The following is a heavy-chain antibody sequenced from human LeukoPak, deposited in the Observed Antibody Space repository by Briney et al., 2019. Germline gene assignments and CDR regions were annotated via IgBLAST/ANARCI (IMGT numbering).Heavy chain of an antibody. CDR1: GYTFTNYD. CDR3: ARDKPSMVRGELGY. D-gene: IGHD3-10*01. Sequence: ASVKVSCKASGYTFTNYDINWVRQATGQGLEWMGWINPNSDNTGYPQKFQGRVTITWNTSISTAYMELSSLRSEDTAVYYCARDKPSMVRGELGYWGQGTLVTVSS. CDR2: INPNSDNT. V-gene: IGHV1-8*03. J-gene: IGHJ4*02.